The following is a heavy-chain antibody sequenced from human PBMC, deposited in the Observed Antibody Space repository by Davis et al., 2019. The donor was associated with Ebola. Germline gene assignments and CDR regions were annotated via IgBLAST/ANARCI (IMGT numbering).Heavy chain of an antibody. CDR1: GNSFTSHW. CDR2: IYTGDSDT. CDR3: ATLRRTITGMDDGFDI. D-gene: IGHD2-8*02. V-gene: IGHV5-51*01. Sequence: KVSCKASGNSFTSHWIGWVRQMPGKGLEWMGIIYTGDSDTRYSPSFRGQVTISADKSFKTAFLQWSSLKASDTARYYCATLRRTITGMDDGFDIWGQGTMVTVSS. J-gene: IGHJ3*02.